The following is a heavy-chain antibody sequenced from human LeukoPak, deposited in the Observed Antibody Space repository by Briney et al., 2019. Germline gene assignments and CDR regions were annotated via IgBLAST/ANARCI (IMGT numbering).Heavy chain of an antibody. J-gene: IGHJ4*02. CDR3: ASRSAGYCSGGSCYLDY. CDR2: ISAYNGNT. CDR1: GYTFTSYG. V-gene: IGHV1-18*01. D-gene: IGHD2-15*01. Sequence: ASVKVSCKASGYTFTSYGISWVRQAPGQGLEWMGWISAYNGNTNYAQKLQGRVTMTTDTSTSTAYMELRSLRSDDTAVYYCASRSAGYCSGGSCYLDYWGQGTLVTVSS.